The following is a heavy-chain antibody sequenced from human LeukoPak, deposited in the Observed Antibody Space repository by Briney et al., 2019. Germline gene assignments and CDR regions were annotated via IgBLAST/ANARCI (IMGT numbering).Heavy chain of an antibody. D-gene: IGHD2-2*02. CDR2: IYTSGST. J-gene: IGHJ4*02. Sequence: SETLSLTCTVSGGSISSGSYYWSWIRQPGGKGLEWIGRIYTSGSTNYNPSLKSRVTISVDTSKNQFSLKLSSVTAADTAVYYCARGVVVPAAIPFTYFDYWGQGTLVTVSS. V-gene: IGHV4-61*02. CDR1: GGSISSGSYY. CDR3: ARGVVVPAAIPFTYFDY.